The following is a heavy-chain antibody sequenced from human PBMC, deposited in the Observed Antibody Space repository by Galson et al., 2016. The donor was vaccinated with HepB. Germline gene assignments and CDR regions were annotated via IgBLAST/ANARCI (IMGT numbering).Heavy chain of an antibody. D-gene: IGHD6-25*01. Sequence: SVKVSCKASGDTFTGYYIHWVRQAPGQGLEWMAWLCANSGATNYAQKFQGWVTMTRDTSISTAYMELTSLTSDATAIYYCATSTGYRSGWGAFDIWGQGTMVTVSS. J-gene: IGHJ3*02. CDR2: LCANSGAT. V-gene: IGHV1-2*04. CDR3: ATSTGYRSGWGAFDI. CDR1: GDTFTGYY.